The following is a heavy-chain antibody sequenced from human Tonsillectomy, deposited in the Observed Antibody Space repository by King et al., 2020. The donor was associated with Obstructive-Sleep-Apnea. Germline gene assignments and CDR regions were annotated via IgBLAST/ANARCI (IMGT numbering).Heavy chain of an antibody. J-gene: IGHJ4*02. CDR1: WFSLSTSGMC. D-gene: IGHD4-17*01. Sequence: TLKESGPALVKPTQTLTLTCTFSWFSLSTSGMCVIGIRHPPGKALEWLARIDWEDDKYYSTSLKTRLTISKDTSKNQVVLTTTNMDPVDTATYYCARTADYGDYGYFDYWGQGTLVTVSS. CDR2: IDWEDDK. CDR3: ARTADYGDYGYFDY. V-gene: IGHV2-70*11.